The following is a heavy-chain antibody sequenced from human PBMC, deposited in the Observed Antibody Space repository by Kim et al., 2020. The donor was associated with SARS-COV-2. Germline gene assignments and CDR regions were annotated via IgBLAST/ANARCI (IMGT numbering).Heavy chain of an antibody. V-gene: IGHV1-69*13. CDR2: IIPIFGTA. J-gene: IGHJ3*02. Sequence: SVKVSCKASGGTFSSYAISWVRQAPGQGLEWMGGIIPIFGTANYAQKFQGRVTITADESTSTAYMELSSLRSEDTAVYYCARGSSGIQLWLAFDIWGQGTMVTVSS. D-gene: IGHD5-18*01. CDR1: GGTFSSYA. CDR3: ARGSSGIQLWLAFDI.